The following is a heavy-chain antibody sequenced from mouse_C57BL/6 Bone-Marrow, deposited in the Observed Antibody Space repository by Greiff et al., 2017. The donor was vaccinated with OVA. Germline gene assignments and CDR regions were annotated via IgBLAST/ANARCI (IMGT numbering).Heavy chain of an antibody. V-gene: IGHV2-9*01. CDR2: IWGGGST. D-gene: IGHD2-4*01. CDR1: GFSLTSYG. CDR3: TLLRPMGFYYAMDD. J-gene: IGHJ4*01. Sequence: VKLVESGPGLVAPSQSLSITCTVSGFSLTSYGVDWVRQPPGQGLEWLGVIWGGGSTNYNSALMSRLSISKDNSKSQVVLKMNSLQTDDTAMYYCTLLRPMGFYYAMDDWGQGTSVTVSS.